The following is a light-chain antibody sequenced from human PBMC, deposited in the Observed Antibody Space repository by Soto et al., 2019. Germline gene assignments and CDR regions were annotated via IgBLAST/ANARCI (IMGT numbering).Light chain of an antibody. Sequence: MQMTHAPTSLSASVGDTISMTCRSFQTIRKSLNWYQQRPGQAPNLLXYDVSALQRGVPPRFRGRGSGTAFTLTISSLQPDDFATYYCKQYDSFSVTFGQGTKVDIK. CDR3: KQYDSFSVT. J-gene: IGKJ1*01. V-gene: IGKV1-5*01. CDR1: QTIRKS. CDR2: DVS.